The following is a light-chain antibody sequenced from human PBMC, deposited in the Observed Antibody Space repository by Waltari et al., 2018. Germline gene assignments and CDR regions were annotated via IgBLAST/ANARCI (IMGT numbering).Light chain of an antibody. CDR2: KDS. Sequence: SYELTQPPSVSVSPGQTARITCSGDALPKQHAYWYQQKPGQAPVLVIYKDSERPSGSAERFSGSSAGTTVTLTISGVQAEDEADYYCQSADSSGTNVVFGGGTKLTVL. CDR3: QSADSSGTNVV. J-gene: IGLJ2*01. CDR1: ALPKQH. V-gene: IGLV3-25*03.